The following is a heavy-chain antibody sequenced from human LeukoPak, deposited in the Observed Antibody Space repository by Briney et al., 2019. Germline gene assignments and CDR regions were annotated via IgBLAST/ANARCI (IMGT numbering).Heavy chain of an antibody. V-gene: IGHV3-23*01. Sequence: PGGSLRLSCAASGFTFSSYAMSWVRQAPGKGLEWVSAISGSGGSTYYADSVKGRFTISRDNSKNTLYLQMNSLRAEDTAVYYSAKIAGGWFGELLSHYFDYWGQGTLVTVSS. J-gene: IGHJ4*02. CDR1: GFTFSSYA. CDR3: AKIAGGWFGELLSHYFDY. CDR2: ISGSGGST. D-gene: IGHD3-10*01.